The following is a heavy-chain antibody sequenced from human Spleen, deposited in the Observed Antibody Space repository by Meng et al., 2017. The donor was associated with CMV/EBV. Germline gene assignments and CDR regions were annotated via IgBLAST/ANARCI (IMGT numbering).Heavy chain of an antibody. V-gene: IGHV1-2*02. CDR3: ARGYCSGASCYIDD. CDR2: VNANSGAK. Sequence: SGYTFTGYYMNWVRQAPGQGLEWRGWVNANSGAKDYAQKFQGRVTMTRDTSISTAYMELSRLRSDDTAVYYCARGYCSGASCYIDDWGQGTLVTVSS. CDR1: GYTFTGYY. D-gene: IGHD2-2*02. J-gene: IGHJ4*02.